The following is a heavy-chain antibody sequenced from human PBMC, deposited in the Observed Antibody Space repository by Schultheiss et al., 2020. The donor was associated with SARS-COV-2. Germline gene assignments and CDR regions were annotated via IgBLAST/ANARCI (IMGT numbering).Heavy chain of an antibody. Sequence: GESLKISCAASGFTVSSNYMSWVRQAPGKGLEWVSAITNTVSGGWTYYADSVRGRFTISRDNAKNTLYLQMNSLRAEDTAVYYCARGGFGGSYSPSYFDYWGQGTLVTVSS. V-gene: IGHV3-53*01. D-gene: IGHD1-26*01. J-gene: IGHJ4*02. CDR3: ARGGFGGSYSPSYFDY. CDR1: GFTVSSNY. CDR2: ITNTVSGGWT.